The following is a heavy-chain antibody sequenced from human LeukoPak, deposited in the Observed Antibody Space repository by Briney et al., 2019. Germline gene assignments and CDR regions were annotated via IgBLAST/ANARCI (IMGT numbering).Heavy chain of an antibody. D-gene: IGHD3-10*01. CDR2: IIPIFGTA. J-gene: IGHJ4*02. V-gene: IGHV1-69*13. Sequence: SVKVSCKASGATFSSYTISWVRQAPRPGLEWMGGIIPIFGTANYAQTFQGRVTITADESTSTVYMELSSLRSEDTAVYYCARSATWFGELGDFDYWGQGTLVTVSS. CDR3: ARSATWFGELGDFDY. CDR1: GATFSSYT.